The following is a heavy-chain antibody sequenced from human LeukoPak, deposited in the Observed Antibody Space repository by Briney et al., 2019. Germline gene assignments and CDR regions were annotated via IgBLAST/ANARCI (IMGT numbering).Heavy chain of an antibody. CDR1: GFTFSGHA. Sequence: GGSLRLSCAASGFTFSGHAMNWVRQAPGKGLEWVAVISYDGSNKYYADSVKGRFTISRDNSKNTLYLQMNSLRAEDTAVYYCAREDSGWRNYYYYGMDVWGQGTTVTVSS. J-gene: IGHJ6*02. CDR3: AREDSGWRNYYYYGMDV. D-gene: IGHD5-12*01. V-gene: IGHV3-30-3*01. CDR2: ISYDGSNK.